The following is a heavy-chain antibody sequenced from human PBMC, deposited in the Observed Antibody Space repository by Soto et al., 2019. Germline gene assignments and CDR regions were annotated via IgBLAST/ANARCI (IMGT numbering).Heavy chain of an antibody. J-gene: IGHJ6*02. CDR3: AREGSNWDYYYGMDV. D-gene: IGHD7-27*01. Sequence: QVQLVESGGGVVQPGRSLRLSCAASGFTFSSYAMHWVRQAPGKGLEWVAVISYDGSNKYYADSVKGRFTIPRDNSKNTLYLQMNSLRAEDTAVYYCAREGSNWDYYYGMDVWGQGTTVTVSS. CDR2: ISYDGSNK. CDR1: GFTFSSYA. V-gene: IGHV3-30-3*01.